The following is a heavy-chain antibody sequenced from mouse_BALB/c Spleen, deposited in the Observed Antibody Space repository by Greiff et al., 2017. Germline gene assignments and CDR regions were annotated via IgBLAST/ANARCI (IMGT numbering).Heavy chain of an antibody. V-gene: IGHV5-17*02. CDR3: ARSYYGGYFDV. Sequence: EVQGVESGGGLVQPGGSRKLSCAASGFTFSSFGMHWVRQAPEKGLEWVAYISSGSSTIYYADTVKGRFTISRDNPKNTLFLQMTSLRSEDTAMYYCARSYYGGYFDVWGAGTTVTVSS. J-gene: IGHJ1*01. D-gene: IGHD1-1*01. CDR2: ISSGSSTI. CDR1: GFTFSSFG.